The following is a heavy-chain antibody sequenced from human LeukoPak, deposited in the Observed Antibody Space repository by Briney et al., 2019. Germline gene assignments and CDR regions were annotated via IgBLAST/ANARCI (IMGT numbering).Heavy chain of an antibody. V-gene: IGHV4-34*01. CDR1: GGSVSSYY. CDR3: ARSPGIPHDY. Sequence: SETLTLTCTVPGGSVSSYYWNWIRQPPGKGLEWIGEINHSGSTNYNPSLKSRVTISVDTSKNQFSLKLSSVTAADTAVYYCARSPGIPHDYWGQGTLVTVSS. D-gene: IGHD3-10*01. J-gene: IGHJ4*02. CDR2: INHSGST.